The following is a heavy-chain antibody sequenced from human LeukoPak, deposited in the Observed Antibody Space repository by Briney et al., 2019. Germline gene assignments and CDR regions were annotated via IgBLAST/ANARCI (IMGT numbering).Heavy chain of an antibody. CDR3: GRIIAAAGTPD. Sequence: GGSLRLSCAASGITFSSYWMHWVRQAPGKGLVWVSRINSDGSSTSYADSVKGRFTISRDNARNTLYLQMNSLRAEDTAVYYCGRIIAAAGTPDWGRGTLVTVSS. J-gene: IGHJ4*02. CDR2: INSDGSST. CDR1: GITFSSYW. V-gene: IGHV3-74*01. D-gene: IGHD6-13*01.